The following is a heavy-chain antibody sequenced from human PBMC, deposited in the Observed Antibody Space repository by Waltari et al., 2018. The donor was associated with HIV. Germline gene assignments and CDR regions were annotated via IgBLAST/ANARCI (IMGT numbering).Heavy chain of an antibody. V-gene: IGHV1-69*01. CDR2: IIPIFGTA. CDR3: ARGSWDYVWGSYQTIRYIDY. D-gene: IGHD3-16*02. J-gene: IGHJ4*02. Sequence: QVQLVQSGAEVKKPGSSVKVSCKASGGTFSSYAISWVRPAPGQGLEWMGGIIPIFGTANYAQKFQGRVTITADESTSTAYMELSSLRSEDTAVYYCARGSWDYVWGSYQTIRYIDYWGQGTLVTVSS. CDR1: GGTFSSYA.